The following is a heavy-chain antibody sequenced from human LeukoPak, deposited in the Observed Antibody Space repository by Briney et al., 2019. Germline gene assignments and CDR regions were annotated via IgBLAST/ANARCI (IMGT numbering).Heavy chain of an antibody. CDR1: GGTFSNYA. V-gene: IGHV1-69*13. CDR2: IIPLFGTA. CDR3: AREWDYHSSGYYYYY. Sequence: GASVKVSCKTSGGTFSNYAISWVRQAPGQGLEWMGGIIPLFGTANYAQKFQGRVTITADESTSTAYMELGSLRSEDTAVYYCAREWDYHSSGYYYYYWGQGTLVTASS. J-gene: IGHJ4*02. D-gene: IGHD3-22*01.